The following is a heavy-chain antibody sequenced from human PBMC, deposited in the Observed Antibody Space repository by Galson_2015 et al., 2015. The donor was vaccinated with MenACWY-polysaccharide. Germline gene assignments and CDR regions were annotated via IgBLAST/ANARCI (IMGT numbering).Heavy chain of an antibody. J-gene: IGHJ4*02. D-gene: IGHD2-2*02. CDR3: AREPAALPVDY. Sequence: SLRLSCAVSGFTFRSHDMNWVRQAPGKGLEWVSYIDTSGTSTKYADSVKGRFIMSRDNAKNSLYLQMNSLRLEDTAVYYCAREPAALPVDYWGQGTLVTVSS. V-gene: IGHV3-48*03. CDR1: GFTFRSHD. CDR2: IDTSGTST.